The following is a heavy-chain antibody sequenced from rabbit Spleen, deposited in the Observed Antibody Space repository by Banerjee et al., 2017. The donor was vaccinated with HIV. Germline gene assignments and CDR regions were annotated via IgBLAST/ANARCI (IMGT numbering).Heavy chain of an antibody. Sequence: QEQLEESGGDLVKPEGSLTLTCTASGFSFSSSYYMCWVRQAPGKGLEYIACIYDDSSGSTMYASWAKGRFTISKTSSTTVTLEMTSLTAADTATYFCARGSAAMTMVITGYYFKLWGPGTLVTVS. D-gene: IGHD2-1*01. CDR2: IYDDSSGST. V-gene: IGHV1S45*01. J-gene: IGHJ4*01. CDR1: GFSFSSSYY. CDR3: ARGSAAMTMVITGYYFKL.